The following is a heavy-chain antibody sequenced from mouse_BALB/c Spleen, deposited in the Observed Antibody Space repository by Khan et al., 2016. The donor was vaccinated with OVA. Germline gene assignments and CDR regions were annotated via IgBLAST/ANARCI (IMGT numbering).Heavy chain of an antibody. CDR2: IIPSNGYT. V-gene: IGHV1-4*01. CDR1: DYTFTTYT. Sequence: QVQLKQSGAELARPGASVRMSCKSSDYTFTTYTIPLIKLWPGQGLQWIGYIIPSNGYTNYNQNFKDKATLTADKSSTTAYMQRSSLTSDDYAVYYSVRDGAYHRNDGWLAYWGQGTMVTVSA. CDR3: VRDGAYHRNDGWLAY. J-gene: IGHJ3*01. D-gene: IGHD2-14*01.